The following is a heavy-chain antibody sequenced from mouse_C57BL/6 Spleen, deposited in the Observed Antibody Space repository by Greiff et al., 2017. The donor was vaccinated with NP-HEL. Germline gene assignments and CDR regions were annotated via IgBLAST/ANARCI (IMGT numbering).Heavy chain of an antibody. CDR3: ARSLITTVMDY. J-gene: IGHJ4*01. V-gene: IGHV1-7*01. D-gene: IGHD1-1*01. CDR2: INPSSGYT. CDR1: GYTFTSYW. Sequence: VQLQQSGAELAKPGASVKLSCKASGYTFTSYWMHWVKQRPGQGLEWIGYINPSSGYTKYNQKFKDKATLTADKSSSTAYMQLSSLTYGDSPVYYCARSLITTVMDYWGQGTSVTVSS.